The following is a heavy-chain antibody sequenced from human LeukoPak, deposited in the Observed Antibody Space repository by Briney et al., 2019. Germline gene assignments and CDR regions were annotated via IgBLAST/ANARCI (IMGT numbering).Heavy chain of an antibody. Sequence: ASVKVSCKASGYTFTSYGISLVRQAPGQGLEWMGWISAYNVNTNYAQKLQGRVTMTTDTSTSTAYMELRSLRSDDTAVYYCARDVSSSWYQYYFDYWGQGTLVTVSS. J-gene: IGHJ4*02. CDR1: GYTFTSYG. CDR3: ARDVSSSWYQYYFDY. CDR2: ISAYNVNT. D-gene: IGHD6-13*01. V-gene: IGHV1-18*01.